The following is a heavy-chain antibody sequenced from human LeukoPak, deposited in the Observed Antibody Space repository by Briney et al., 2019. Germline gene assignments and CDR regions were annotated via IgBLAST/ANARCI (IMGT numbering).Heavy chain of an antibody. Sequence: ASVKVSCKASGYTFTSYGISWVRQAPGQGLEWMGWISAFNGNTDYAQKLQGRVTMTTDTSTSTAYMELRSLRSDDTAVYYCARATTGTGRDYYYYYMDVWGKGTTVTVSS. CDR1: GYTFTSYG. CDR3: ARATTGTGRDYYYYYMDV. D-gene: IGHD1-1*01. CDR2: ISAFNGNT. J-gene: IGHJ6*03. V-gene: IGHV1-18*01.